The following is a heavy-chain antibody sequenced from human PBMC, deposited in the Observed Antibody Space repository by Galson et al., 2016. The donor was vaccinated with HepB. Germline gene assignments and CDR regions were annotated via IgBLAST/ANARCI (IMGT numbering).Heavy chain of an antibody. J-gene: IGHJ6*02. CDR1: GGTFSSFA. Sequence: SVKVSCKASGGTFSSFAVSWVRQAPGQGLEWMGGIIPVFGTTSYSPKFQARITLTADKSTNTAYMEMSSLTFDDTAVYYCARDPTWIDMWTDYYYGLDVWGPGTTITVSS. D-gene: IGHD5-12*01. V-gene: IGHV1-69*06. CDR2: IIPVFGTT. CDR3: ARDPTWIDMWTDYYYGLDV.